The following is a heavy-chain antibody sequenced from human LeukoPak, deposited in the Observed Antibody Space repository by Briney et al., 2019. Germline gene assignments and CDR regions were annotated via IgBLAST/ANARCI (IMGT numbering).Heavy chain of an antibody. CDR2: IYTSGST. CDR3: ARHHYDSTHDAFDI. J-gene: IGHJ3*02. D-gene: IGHD3-22*01. CDR1: GGSISSYY. Sequence: SETLSLTCTVSGGSISSYYWSWIRQPAGKGLEWIGRIYTSGSTNYNPSLKSRVTMSVDTSKNQFSLKLNSVTAADTAVYYCARHHYDSTHDAFDIWGQGTMVTVSS. V-gene: IGHV4-4*07.